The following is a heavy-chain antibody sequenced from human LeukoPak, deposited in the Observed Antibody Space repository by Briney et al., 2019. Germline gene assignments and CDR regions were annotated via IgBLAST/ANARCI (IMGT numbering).Heavy chain of an antibody. D-gene: IGHD3-10*01. CDR2: ISSSSSYI. CDR3: ARDALLWFGELTPFDY. V-gene: IGHV3-21*01. Sequence: GRSLRLSCAASGFTFSSYGMHWVRQAPGKGLEWASSISSSSSYIYYADSVKGRFTISRDNAKNSLYLQMNSLRAEDTAVYYCARDALLWFGELTPFDYWGQGTLVTVSS. CDR1: GFTFSSYG. J-gene: IGHJ4*02.